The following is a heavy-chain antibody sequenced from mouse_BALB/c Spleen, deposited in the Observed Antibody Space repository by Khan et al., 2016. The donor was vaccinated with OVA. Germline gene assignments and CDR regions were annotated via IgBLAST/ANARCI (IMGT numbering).Heavy chain of an antibody. CDR1: GYSFTGYF. CDR3: ARKNGSDFDY. J-gene: IGHJ2*01. Sequence: EVQLQESGPELVKPGASVKISCKASGYSFTGYFMNWVMQSHGKSLEWIGRINPHIGETLYNHKFKGKATLNVDESSRHVHIELRSLASEDSAVYYCARKNGSDFDYWGQGTTLTVSS. D-gene: IGHD1-1*01. V-gene: IGHV1-20*02. CDR2: INPHIGET.